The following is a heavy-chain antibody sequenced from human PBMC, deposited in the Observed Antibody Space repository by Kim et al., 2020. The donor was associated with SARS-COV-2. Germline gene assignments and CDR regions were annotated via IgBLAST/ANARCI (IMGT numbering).Heavy chain of an antibody. CDR2: INSDGSST. V-gene: IGHV3-74*01. CDR1: GFTFSSYW. CDR3: ARAGGGTLGYGDPIFDY. J-gene: IGHJ4*02. D-gene: IGHD4-17*01. Sequence: GGSLRLSCAASGFTFSSYWMHWVRQAPGKGLVWVSRINSDGSSTSYADSVKGRFTISRDNAKNTLYLQMNSLRAEDTAVYYCARAGGGTLGYGDPIFDYWGQGTLVTVSS.